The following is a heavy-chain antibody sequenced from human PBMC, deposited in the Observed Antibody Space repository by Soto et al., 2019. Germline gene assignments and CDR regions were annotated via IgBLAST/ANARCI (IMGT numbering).Heavy chain of an antibody. J-gene: IGHJ5*02. D-gene: IGHD3-3*01. CDR3: ARDEEGSYDLWSVRVRGFDP. V-gene: IGHV1-2*02. CDR2: INPNSGGT. Sequence: ASVKVSCKASGYTFTGYYMHWVRQAPGQGLEWMGWINPNSGGTNYAQKFQGRVTMTRDTSISTAYMELSRLRSDDTAVYYCARDEEGSYDLWSVRVRGFDPWGQGTLVTVSS. CDR1: GYTFTGYY.